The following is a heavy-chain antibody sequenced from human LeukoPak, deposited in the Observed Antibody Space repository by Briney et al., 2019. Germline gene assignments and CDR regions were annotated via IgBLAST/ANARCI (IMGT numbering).Heavy chain of an antibody. D-gene: IGHD3-3*01. CDR2: ISSSGSTI. V-gene: IGHV3-11*04. J-gene: IGHJ4*02. Sequence: PGGSLRLSCAASGFTFSDYYMSWIRQAPGKGLEWVSYISSSGSTIYYADSVKGRFTISRDNAKNSLYLQMNSLRAEDTAVYYCARDPVADLACYFDYWGQGTLVTVSS. CDR1: GFTFSDYY. CDR3: ARDPVADLACYFDY.